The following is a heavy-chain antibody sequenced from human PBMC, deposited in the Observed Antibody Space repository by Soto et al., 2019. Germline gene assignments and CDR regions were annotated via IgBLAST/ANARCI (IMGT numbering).Heavy chain of an antibody. CDR3: ARVPKYYQASIGSPPFHP. D-gene: IGHD3-22*01. Sequence: QVQLQESGPGLVEPSQTLSLICTVSSASIITAGYYWTLIRQHPRKGLDLNGYIHYRGGATYSPSYNPSLQSRIAISVDISKSLFSLKLTSVTAEDTAVYYCARVPKYYQASIGSPPFHPLGQGTLVTVSS. V-gene: IGHV4-31*03. CDR1: SASIITAGYY. J-gene: IGHJ5*02. CDR2: IHYRGGATYSP.